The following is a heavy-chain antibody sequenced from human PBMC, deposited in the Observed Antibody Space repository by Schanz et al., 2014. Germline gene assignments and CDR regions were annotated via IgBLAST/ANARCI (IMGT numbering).Heavy chain of an antibody. D-gene: IGHD2-2*01. Sequence: EVQLLESGGRLVQPGGSLRLSCTVSGFTVNNYAMNWVRQAPGRGLEWVSSISSSSSYISYADSVKGRFTISRDNANNSLFLRMNSLRAEDTAVYYCAKVAPAATYLDSWGLGTLVTVSS. CDR1: GFTVNNYA. V-gene: IGHV3-21*02. CDR2: ISSSSSYI. CDR3: AKVAPAATYLDS. J-gene: IGHJ4*02.